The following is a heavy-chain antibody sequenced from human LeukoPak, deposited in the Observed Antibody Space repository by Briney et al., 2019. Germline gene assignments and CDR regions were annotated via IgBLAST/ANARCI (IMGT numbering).Heavy chain of an antibody. V-gene: IGHV1-2*02. CDR2: INPNSGGT. J-gene: IGHJ3*02. D-gene: IGHD4-11*01. CDR1: GYTFTGYY. CDR3: ARRRDYSDYSDAFDI. Sequence: ASVKVSCKASGYTFTGYYMHWVRQAPGQGLEWMGWINPNSGGTNYAQKFQGRVTMTRDKSISTASLQWSSLKASDTAMYYCARRRDYSDYSDAFDIWGQGTMVTVSS.